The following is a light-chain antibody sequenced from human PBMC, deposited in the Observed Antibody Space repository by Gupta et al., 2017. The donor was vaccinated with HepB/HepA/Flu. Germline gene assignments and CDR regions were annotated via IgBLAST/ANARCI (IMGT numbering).Light chain of an antibody. J-gene: IGLJ3*02. CDR2: SNN. Sequence: QSVLTQPPSASGTPGQRVTISCSGSSSNIGSNTVHWYQQLPGTAPKLLIYSNNQRSSGVPDRFSGSKSGTSASLAISGLQSEDEADYYCAAWDDSLNGRVFGGGTKLTVL. CDR1: SSNIGSNT. CDR3: AAWDDSLNGRV. V-gene: IGLV1-44*01.